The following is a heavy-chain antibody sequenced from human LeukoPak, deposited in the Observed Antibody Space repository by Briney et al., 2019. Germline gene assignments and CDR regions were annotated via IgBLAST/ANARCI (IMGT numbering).Heavy chain of an antibody. J-gene: IGHJ4*02. CDR3: ARGAYSGSYPPDY. Sequence: PSETLSLTCTVSGGSISSSSYYWGWIRQPPGKGLEWIGSIYYSGSTYYSPSLKSRVTISVDTSKNQFSLKLSSVTAADTAVYYCARGAYSGSYPPDYWGQGTLVTVSS. CDR2: IYYSGST. V-gene: IGHV4-39*01. D-gene: IGHD1-26*01. CDR1: GGSISSSSYY.